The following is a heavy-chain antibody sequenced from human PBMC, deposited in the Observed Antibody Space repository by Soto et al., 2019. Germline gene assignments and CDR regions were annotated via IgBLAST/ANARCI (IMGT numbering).Heavy chain of an antibody. CDR3: ATGGIAADKYYYYGMDV. V-gene: IGHV1-24*01. Sequence: QVQLVQSGAEVKKPGASVKVSCKVSGHTLTELSMHWVRQAPGKGLEWMGGFDPEDGETIYAQKFQGRVTMTEDTSPDKAYMELSSLRSEDTAVYYCATGGIAADKYYYYGMDVWCQGATVTVSS. CDR1: GHTLTELS. CDR2: FDPEDGET. D-gene: IGHD6-13*01. J-gene: IGHJ6*02.